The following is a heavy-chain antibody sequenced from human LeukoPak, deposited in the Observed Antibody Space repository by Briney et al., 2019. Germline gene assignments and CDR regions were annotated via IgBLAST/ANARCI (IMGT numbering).Heavy chain of an antibody. CDR2: IYSGGTT. D-gene: IGHD2-21*01. CDR3: TRGGGGSFPHY. J-gene: IGHJ4*02. Sequence: PGGSLRLSCAASGFTVSSHYMNWVRQAPGKGLEWVSIIYSGGTTYYADSVKGRFTISRHNSKNTLYLQMNSLRAEDTAVYYCTRGGGGSFPHYWGQGTLVTVSS. V-gene: IGHV3-53*01. CDR1: GFTVSSHY.